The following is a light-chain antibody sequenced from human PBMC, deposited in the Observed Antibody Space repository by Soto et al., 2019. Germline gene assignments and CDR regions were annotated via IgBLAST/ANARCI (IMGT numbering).Light chain of an antibody. CDR1: RSNIGARFD. Sequence: QSVLTRPPSVSGAPGQRVTISCTGSRSNIGARFDVHWYRHLPGTAPKLLISVNTNGPSGVADRFSGSKSGTSASLAIAGLRAEDEADYYCQSYDSSLAGFVFGTGTKVTVL. CDR3: QSYDSSLAGFV. J-gene: IGLJ1*01. V-gene: IGLV1-40*01. CDR2: VNT.